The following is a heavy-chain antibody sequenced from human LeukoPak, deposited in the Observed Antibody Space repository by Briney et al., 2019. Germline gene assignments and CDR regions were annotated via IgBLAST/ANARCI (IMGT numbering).Heavy chain of an antibody. D-gene: IGHD6-19*01. J-gene: IGHJ4*02. CDR3: ARHLRGGWYGVDY. V-gene: IGHV4-39*01. CDR1: GGSISSNTYY. CDR2: ISKST. Sequence: SETLSLTCTVSGGSISSNTYYWGWIRQPQGKGLEWIGSISKSTYYNQSLKSRVTISVETTKNQFSLRLSSVTASDTAVYYCARHLRGGWYGVDYWGQGTLVTVSS.